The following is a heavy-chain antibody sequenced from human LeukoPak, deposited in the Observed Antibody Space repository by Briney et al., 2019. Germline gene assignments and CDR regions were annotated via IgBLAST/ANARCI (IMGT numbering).Heavy chain of an antibody. D-gene: IGHD3-10*02. CDR2: IYSGGST. CDR3: ARDVFGAREWYFDL. V-gene: IGHV3-66*01. J-gene: IGHJ2*01. Sequence: GGSLRLSCAASGFTVSSNYMSWVRQAPGKGLEWVSVIYSGGSTYYADSVKGRFTISRDNSKNALYLQMNSLRAEDTAVYYCARDVFGAREWYFDLWGRGTLVTVSS. CDR1: GFTVSSNY.